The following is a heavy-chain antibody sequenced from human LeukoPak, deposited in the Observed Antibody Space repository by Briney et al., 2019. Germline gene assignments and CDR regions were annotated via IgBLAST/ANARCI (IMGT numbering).Heavy chain of an antibody. Sequence: SETLSLTCTVSAASITIDYWKWIRQPPGKGPEWIGYIFFSGSTNYNPRLRRGATSSLKKSQHHLSRSLTSVTAAATPFYYFASEWRVAFFDYWGQGTPVAVSS. CDR3: ASEWRVAFFDY. CDR2: IFFSGST. V-gene: IGHV4-59*01. J-gene: IGHJ4*02. D-gene: IGHD2-15*01. CDR1: AASITIDY.